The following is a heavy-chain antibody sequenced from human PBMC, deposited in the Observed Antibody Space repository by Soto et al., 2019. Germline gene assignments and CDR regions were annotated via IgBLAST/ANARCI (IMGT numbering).Heavy chain of an antibody. CDR3: ARRYGGNFDY. V-gene: IGHV4-59*01. CDR1: GGSISSYY. CDR2: IYYSGST. Sequence: SEMLSLTCTVSGGSISSYYWSWIRQPPGKGLEWTGYIYYSGSTNYNPSLKSRVTISVDTSKNQFSLKLSSVTAADTAVYYCARRYGGNFDYWGQGTLVTVSS. D-gene: IGHD3-16*01. J-gene: IGHJ4*02.